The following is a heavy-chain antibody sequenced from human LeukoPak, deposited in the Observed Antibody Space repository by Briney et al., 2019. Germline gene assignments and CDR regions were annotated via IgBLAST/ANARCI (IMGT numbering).Heavy chain of an antibody. CDR2: IYHSGRA. D-gene: IGHD6-19*01. CDR1: GASISSSNW. CDR3: ARVDAGQWLATFDY. J-gene: IGHJ4*02. Sequence: SETLSLTCAVSGASISSSNWWSWVRQPPGMGLEWIGEIYHSGRAKYNPSLKSRVTISVDKSKNQFSLKLSSVTAADTAVYYCARVDAGQWLATFDYWGQGTLVTVSS. V-gene: IGHV4-4*02.